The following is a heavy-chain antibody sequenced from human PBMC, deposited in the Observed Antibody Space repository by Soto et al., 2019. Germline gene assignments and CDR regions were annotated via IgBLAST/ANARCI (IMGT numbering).Heavy chain of an antibody. V-gene: IGHV4-59*01. J-gene: IGHJ5*02. D-gene: IGHD2-2*01. CDR3: AIVRGYCSSTSCSPESWFDP. CDR1: GGSISSYY. Sequence: SETLSLTCTVSGGSISSYYWSWIRQPPGKGLEWIGYIYYSGNTNYNPSLKSRVTISVDTSKNQFSLKLSSVTAADTAVYYCAIVRGYCSSTSCSPESWFDPWGQGTLVTVSS. CDR2: IYYSGNT.